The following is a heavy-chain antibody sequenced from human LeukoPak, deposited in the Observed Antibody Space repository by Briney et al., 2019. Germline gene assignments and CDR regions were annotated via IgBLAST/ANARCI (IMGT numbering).Heavy chain of an antibody. CDR1: GFTFSSYW. CDR3: ARIYYDSSGYRLFDY. V-gene: IGHV3-7*02. CDR2: IKQDGSEK. D-gene: IGHD3-22*01. Sequence: GGSLRLSCAASGFTFSSYWMSWVRQAPGKGLEWGANIKQDGSEKYYVDSVKGRFTISRDNAKNSLYLQMNSLRAEDTAVYYCARIYYDSSGYRLFDYWGQGTLVTVSS. J-gene: IGHJ4*02.